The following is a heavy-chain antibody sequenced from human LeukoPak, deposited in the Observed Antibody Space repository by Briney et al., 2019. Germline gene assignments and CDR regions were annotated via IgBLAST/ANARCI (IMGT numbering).Heavy chain of an antibody. V-gene: IGHV3-23*01. CDR2: ISGSGGST. CDR1: GFTFSSYA. Sequence: GGSLRLSCAASGFTFSSYAMSWVRQAPGKGLEWVSAISGSGGSTYYADSVKGRFTISRDNAKNSLYLQMNSLRAEDTAVYYCARGGTIHYGSGGLSFFDYWGQGTLVTVSS. CDR3: ARGGTIHYGSGGLSFFDY. D-gene: IGHD3-10*01. J-gene: IGHJ4*02.